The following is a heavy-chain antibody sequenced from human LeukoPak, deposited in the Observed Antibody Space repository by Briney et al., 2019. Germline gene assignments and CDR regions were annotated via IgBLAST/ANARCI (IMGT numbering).Heavy chain of an antibody. CDR3: ASSPAIAAAYY. V-gene: IGHV4-38-2*01. J-gene: IGHJ4*02. CDR2: IYHSGST. D-gene: IGHD6-13*01. CDR1: GYSISSGYY. Sequence: SETLSLTCAVSGYSISSGYYWGWIRQPPGKGLEWIGSIYHSGSTYYNPSLKSRVTISVDTSKNQFSLKLSSVTAADTAVYYCASSPAIAAAYYWGQGTLVTVSS.